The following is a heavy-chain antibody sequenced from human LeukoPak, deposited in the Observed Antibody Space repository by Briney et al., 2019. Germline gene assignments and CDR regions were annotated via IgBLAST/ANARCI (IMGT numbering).Heavy chain of an antibody. CDR2: IQTSGNT. J-gene: IGHJ3*02. CDR3: ARDRGGDSFDI. D-gene: IGHD2-21*01. V-gene: IGHV4-61*02. CDR1: GGPFSSCNFY. Sequence: PSQTLSLTCAVSGGPFSSCNFYWAWLRQPAGIQRERIGRIQTSGNTSHNPSLWSRVTISTDTSKNQFSLTLNFVTAAATAVYYCARDRGGDSFDIWGQGTTVT.